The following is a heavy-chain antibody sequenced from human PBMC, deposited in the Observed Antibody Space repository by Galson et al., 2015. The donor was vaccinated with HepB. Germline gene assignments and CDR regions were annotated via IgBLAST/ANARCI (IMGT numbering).Heavy chain of an antibody. CDR3: TKSVEMATITPGYYFDY. CDR1: GFTFGDYA. CDR2: IRSKAYGGTT. Sequence: SLRLSCAASGFTFGDYAMSWVRQAPGKGLEWVGFIRSKAYGGTTEYAASVKGRFTISRDDSKSIAYLQMNSLKTEDTAVYYCTKSVEMATITPGYYFDYWGQGTLVTVSS. J-gene: IGHJ4*02. D-gene: IGHD5-24*01. V-gene: IGHV3-49*04.